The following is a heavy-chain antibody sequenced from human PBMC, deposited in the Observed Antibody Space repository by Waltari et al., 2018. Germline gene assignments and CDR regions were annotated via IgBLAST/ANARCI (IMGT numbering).Heavy chain of an antibody. V-gene: IGHV1-46*01. CDR2: INPNDGNT. J-gene: IGHJ4*02. D-gene: IGHD2-21*01. Sequence: QVQLVQSGAEMKKPGASVKVSCKASGYTFTKYYLHWVRQAPGQGLEWMGIINPNDGNTVYSQNFQGRGTMTRDTSTSSAYMDLSSLRSDDTALYFCALFSGEGRIFDYWGQGTLITVSS. CDR1: GYTFTKYY. CDR3: ALFSGEGRIFDY.